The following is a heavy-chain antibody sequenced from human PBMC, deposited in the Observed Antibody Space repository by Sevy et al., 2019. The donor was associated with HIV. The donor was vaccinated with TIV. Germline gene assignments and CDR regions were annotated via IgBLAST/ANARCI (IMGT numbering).Heavy chain of an antibody. Sequence: GGSLRLSCAASGFTVSSNYMSWVRQAPGKGLEWVSVIYSGGSTYYADSVKGRFTISRDNSKNTLYLQMNSLRAEDTAVYYCARAFGGSDYHEWYFDLWGRGTLVTVSS. CDR2: IYSGGST. J-gene: IGHJ2*01. CDR1: GFTVSSNY. V-gene: IGHV3-66*02. D-gene: IGHD1-26*01. CDR3: ARAFGGSDYHEWYFDL.